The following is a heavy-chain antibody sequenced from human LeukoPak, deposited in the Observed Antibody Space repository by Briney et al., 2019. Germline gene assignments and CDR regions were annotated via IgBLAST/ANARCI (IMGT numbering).Heavy chain of an antibody. Sequence: SVKVSCKASGGTFSYYEINWVRQAPGQGLEWMGGITPMFGTTNYAQKFQGRVTIIADESTSTAYMELRSLRSDDTAVYYCARDAYDSSGYEVDYWGQGTLVTVSS. J-gene: IGHJ4*02. CDR1: GGTFSYYE. V-gene: IGHV1-69*13. CDR3: ARDAYDSSGYEVDY. CDR2: ITPMFGTT. D-gene: IGHD3-22*01.